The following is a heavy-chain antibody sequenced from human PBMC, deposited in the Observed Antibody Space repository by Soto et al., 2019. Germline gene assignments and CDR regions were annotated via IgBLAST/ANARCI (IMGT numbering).Heavy chain of an antibody. CDR3: ASVLRDHYYYTMDV. CDR2: IYHSGST. Sequence: SETLSLTCAVSSGSISSNNWWSWVRQPPGKGLEWIGEIYHSGSTNYSPSLKSRVAILVDKSKNQFSLKLSSVTAADTAVYYCASVLRDHYYYTMDVWGKGTTVTVSS. V-gene: IGHV4-4*02. D-gene: IGHD6-6*01. CDR1: SGSISSNNW. J-gene: IGHJ6*03.